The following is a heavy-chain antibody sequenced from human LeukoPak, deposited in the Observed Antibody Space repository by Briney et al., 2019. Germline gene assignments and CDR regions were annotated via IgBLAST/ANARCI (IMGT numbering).Heavy chain of an antibody. CDR3: AREKSSVYCSSTSCYMYYYYMDV. CDR1: GFTFSSYS. Sequence: GGSLRLSCAASGFTFSSYSMNWVRQAPGKGLEWVSSISSSSSYIYYADSVKGRFIISRDNAKNSLYLQMNSLRAEDTAVYYCAREKSSVYCSSTSCYMYYYYMDVWGKGTTVTVSS. D-gene: IGHD2-2*02. J-gene: IGHJ6*03. CDR2: ISSSSSYI. V-gene: IGHV3-21*01.